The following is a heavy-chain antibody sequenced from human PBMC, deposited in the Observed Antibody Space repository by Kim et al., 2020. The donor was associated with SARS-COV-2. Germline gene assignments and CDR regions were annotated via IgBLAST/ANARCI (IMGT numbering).Heavy chain of an antibody. V-gene: IGHV4-31*03. D-gene: IGHD3-3*01. Sequence: SETLSLTCTVSGGSISSGGYYWSWIRQHPGKGLEWIGYIYYSGSTYYNPSLKSRVTISVDTSKNQFSLKLSSVTAADTAVYYCARDKRDFWSGYYHRYGMDVWGQGTTVTVSS. CDR1: GGSISSGGYY. CDR3: ARDKRDFWSGYYHRYGMDV. J-gene: IGHJ6*02. CDR2: IYYSGST.